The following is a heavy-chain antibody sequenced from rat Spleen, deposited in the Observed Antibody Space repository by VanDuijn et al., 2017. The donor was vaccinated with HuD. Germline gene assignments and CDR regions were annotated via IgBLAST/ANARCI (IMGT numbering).Heavy chain of an antibody. CDR2: ISYEGSST. CDR3: ARHDSGSYYYVMDA. V-gene: IGHV5-22*01. D-gene: IGHD4-3*01. CDR1: GFTFSDYY. Sequence: EVQLVESGGGLVQPGRSLKLSCVASGFTFSDYYMAWVRQAPKKGLEWVASISYEGSSTYYGDSVKGRFTISRDNAKSTLYLQMNSLRSEDTATYYCARHDSGSYYYVMDAWGQGASVTVSS. J-gene: IGHJ4*01.